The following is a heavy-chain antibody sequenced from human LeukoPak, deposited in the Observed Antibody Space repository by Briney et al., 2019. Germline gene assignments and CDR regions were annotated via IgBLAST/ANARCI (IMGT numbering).Heavy chain of an antibody. D-gene: IGHD3-22*01. CDR2: IYYSGST. J-gene: IGHJ3*02. CDR1: GGSISSYY. V-gene: IGHV4-59*01. Sequence: SETLSLTCTVSGGSISSYYWSWIRQPPGKGLEWIGYIYYSGSTNYNPSLKSRVTISVDTSKDQFSLKLRSVAAADTAVYSCARAPGGYDSSGYYSDAFDIWGQGTMVTVSS. CDR3: ARAPGGYDSSGYYSDAFDI.